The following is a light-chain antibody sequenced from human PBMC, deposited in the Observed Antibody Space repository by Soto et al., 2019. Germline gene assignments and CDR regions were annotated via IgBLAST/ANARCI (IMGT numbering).Light chain of an antibody. CDR1: ESISRH. V-gene: IGKV1-39*01. CDR2: AAS. CDR3: QQSYSTLSFS. J-gene: IGKJ5*01. Sequence: DIQMTQSPSSLSASVGDRATITCRASESISRHYNWYQQKPGKAPNLLIYAASTLQNGVPSRFSGSGSGTAFSLTISSLQPEDYAAYFCQQSYSTLSFSFGQGTRLEIK.